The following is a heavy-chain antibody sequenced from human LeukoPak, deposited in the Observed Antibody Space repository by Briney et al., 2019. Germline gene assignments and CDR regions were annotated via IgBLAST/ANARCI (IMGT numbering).Heavy chain of an antibody. V-gene: IGHV4-59*01. CDR3: ARSLYSSGWYGY. CDR2: IYYSGST. CDR1: GGSISSYY. Sequence: ETLSLTCTVSGGSISSYYWSWIRQPPGKGLEWIGYIYYSGSTNYNPSLKSRVTISVDTSKNQFSLKLSSVTAADTAVYYCARSLYSSGWYGYWGQGTLVTVSS. J-gene: IGHJ4*02. D-gene: IGHD6-19*01.